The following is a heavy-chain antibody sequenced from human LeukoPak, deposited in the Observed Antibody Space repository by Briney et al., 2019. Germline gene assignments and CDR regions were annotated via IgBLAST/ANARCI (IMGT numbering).Heavy chain of an antibody. Sequence: PGGFLRLSCSASGFAFSAYAMHWVRQAPGKGLQYVSAISPTGDSTYYADSVKGRFSISRDNSKNTLYLQVSSLRPEDTAVYYCVPKGTEGYWGQGTLVTVSS. J-gene: IGHJ4*02. CDR1: GFAFSAYA. CDR2: ISPTGDST. V-gene: IGHV3-64D*06. CDR3: VPKGTEGY.